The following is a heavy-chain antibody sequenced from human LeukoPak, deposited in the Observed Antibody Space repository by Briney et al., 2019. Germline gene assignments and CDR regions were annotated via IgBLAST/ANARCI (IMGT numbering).Heavy chain of an antibody. CDR3: ARGGLPRGENWFDP. CDR2: IYHSGST. V-gene: IGHV4-30-2*01. Sequence: PSETLSLTCAVSGGSISSGGYSWSWIRQPPGKGLEWIGYIYHSGSTYYNPSLKSRVTISVDRSKNQFSLKLSSVTAADTAVYYCARGGLPRGENWFDPWGREPWSPSPQ. CDR1: GGSISSGGYS. J-gene: IGHJ5*02.